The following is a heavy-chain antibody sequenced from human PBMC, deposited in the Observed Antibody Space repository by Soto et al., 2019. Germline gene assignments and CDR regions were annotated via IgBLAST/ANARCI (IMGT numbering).Heavy chain of an antibody. CDR3: ATAFSYGFWSCTDWCMDF. CDR1: GFTFSNSW. Sequence: PGRSMRLSGASFGFTFSNSWMSSLRQGPGKGLEWVGRIKSKIDGGTTDYAAPVQGRFTITSDDSKNRMYLQMNSLKTEDTAVYSCATAFSYGFWSCTDWCMDFWGQGTTVTVSS. J-gene: IGHJ6*02. CDR2: IKSKIDGGTT. V-gene: IGHV3-15*01. D-gene: IGHD3-3*01.